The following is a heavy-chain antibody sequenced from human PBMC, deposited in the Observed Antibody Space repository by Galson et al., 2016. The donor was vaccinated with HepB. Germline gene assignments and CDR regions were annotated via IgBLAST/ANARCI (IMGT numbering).Heavy chain of an antibody. D-gene: IGHD1/OR15-1a*01. CDR2: TYYRSKWYN. Sequence: CAISGDSVSSNSAAWNWIRQSLSRGLEWLGRTYYRSKWYNDYAVSVKSRIIVNPDTSKNQFSLQLNSVTPEDTAVYYCAEQRKGAPYGMDVWGQGTTVTVSS. J-gene: IGHJ6*02. CDR3: AEQRKGAPYGMDV. V-gene: IGHV6-1*01. CDR1: GDSVSSNSAA.